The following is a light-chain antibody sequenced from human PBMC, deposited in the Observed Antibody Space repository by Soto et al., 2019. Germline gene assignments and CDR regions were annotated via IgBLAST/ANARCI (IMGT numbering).Light chain of an antibody. CDR3: SSYTSSSTPPYG. Sequence: QSVLTQPASVSGSPGQSITISCTGTSSDVGGYNYVSWYQQHPGKAPKIMIYDVSNRPSGVSNRFSGSKSGNTASLTISGLQAEDEADYYCSSYTSSSTPPYGFGTGTKVTVL. V-gene: IGLV2-14*01. CDR1: SSDVGGYNY. CDR2: DVS. J-gene: IGLJ1*01.